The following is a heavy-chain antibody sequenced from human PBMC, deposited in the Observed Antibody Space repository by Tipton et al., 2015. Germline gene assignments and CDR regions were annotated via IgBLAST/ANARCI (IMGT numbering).Heavy chain of an antibody. CDR3: AKPYGGSHYWYFDL. J-gene: IGHJ2*01. V-gene: IGHV3-23*01. Sequence: SLRLSCVASGFNFSSYAMNWVRQAPGKGLEWVSTIHGSGETTYYADSVKGRFTISRDNSRNTLFLQMNSLRAEDTAVYYCAKPYGGSHYWYFDLWGRGTLVTVSS. CDR1: GFNFSSYA. CDR2: IHGSGETT. D-gene: IGHD4-23*01.